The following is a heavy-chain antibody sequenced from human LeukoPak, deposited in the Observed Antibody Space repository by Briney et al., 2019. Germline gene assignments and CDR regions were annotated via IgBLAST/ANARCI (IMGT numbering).Heavy chain of an antibody. Sequence: GRSLRLSCAASGFTFSSYAMHWVRQAPGKGLEWVAVISYDGSNKYYADSVKGRFTISRDNSKNTLYLQMNSLRSEDTAVYYCARGPPPGYYDILTGYDYWGQGTLVTVSS. J-gene: IGHJ4*02. CDR1: GFTFSSYA. V-gene: IGHV3-30-3*01. CDR3: ARGPPPGYYDILTGYDY. D-gene: IGHD3-9*01. CDR2: ISYDGSNK.